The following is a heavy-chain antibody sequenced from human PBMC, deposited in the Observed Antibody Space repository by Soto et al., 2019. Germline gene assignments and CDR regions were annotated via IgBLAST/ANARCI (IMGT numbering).Heavy chain of an antibody. CDR3: ARMSSSISPGC. J-gene: IGHJ1*01. D-gene: IGHD2-2*01. CDR1: GFTFSTYS. CDR2: INSTGTIK. Sequence: GGSLRLSCAASGFTFSTYSMNWVRQAPGKGLEWVSYINSTGTIKYYAGSVKGRFTISRDNAKNSLYLQMNSLRAEDTAVYYCARMSSSISPGCWGQGPWSPSPQ. V-gene: IGHV3-48*01.